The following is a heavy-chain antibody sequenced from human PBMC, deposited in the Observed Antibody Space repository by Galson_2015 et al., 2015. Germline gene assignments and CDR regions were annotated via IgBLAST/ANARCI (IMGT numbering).Heavy chain of an antibody. J-gene: IGHJ4*02. CDR3: ARRAVGATVWSWGPSDH. V-gene: IGHV4/OR15-8*01. D-gene: IGHD1-26*01. Sequence: ETLSLTCVVSGDSINMNKWWSWVRQSPGKGLEWIGEVYLSGSTTYNPSLESRVTISVDQSTNRFSLRLSSVTAADTAMYYCARRAVGATVWSWGPSDHWGQGTLVTVSS. CDR2: VYLSGST. CDR1: GDSINMNKW.